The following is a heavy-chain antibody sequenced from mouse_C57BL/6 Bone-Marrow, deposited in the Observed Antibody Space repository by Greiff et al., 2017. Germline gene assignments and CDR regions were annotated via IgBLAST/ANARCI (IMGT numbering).Heavy chain of an antibody. CDR2: IRLKSDNYAT. CDR1: GFTFSNYW. Sequence: EVMLVESGGGLVQPGGSMKLSCVASGFTFSNYWMNWVRQSPEKGLEWVAQIRLKSDNYATHYAESVKGRFTISRDDSKSSVYLQMNNLRAEDTGIYYCTGLRPEFAYWGQGTLVTVSA. D-gene: IGHD1-2*01. V-gene: IGHV6-3*01. J-gene: IGHJ3*01. CDR3: TGLRPEFAY.